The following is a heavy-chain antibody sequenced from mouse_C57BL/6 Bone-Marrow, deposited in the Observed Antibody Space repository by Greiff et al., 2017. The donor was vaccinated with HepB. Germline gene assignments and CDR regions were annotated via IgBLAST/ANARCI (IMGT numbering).Heavy chain of an antibody. Sequence: QVQLQQSGAELVKPGASVKMSCKASGYTFTSYWITWVKQRPGQGLEWIGDIYPGSGSTNYNEKFKSKATLTVDTSSSTAYMQLSSLTSEDSAVYYCAREMITPWYFDVWGTGTTVTVSS. J-gene: IGHJ1*03. V-gene: IGHV1-55*01. CDR1: GYTFTSYW. CDR3: AREMITPWYFDV. CDR2: IYPGSGST. D-gene: IGHD2-4*01.